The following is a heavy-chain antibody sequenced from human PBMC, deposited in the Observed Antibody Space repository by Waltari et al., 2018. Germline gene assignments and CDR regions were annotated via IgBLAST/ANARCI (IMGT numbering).Heavy chain of an antibody. D-gene: IGHD3-10*01. CDR3: ARWVPSRYGSGSPFDY. CDR2: IIPIFGTA. V-gene: IGHV1-69*13. CDR1: GYTFTSYA. J-gene: IGHJ4*02. Sequence: QVQLVQSGAEVKKPGASVKVSCKASGYTFTSYAMHWVRQAPGQGLEWMGGIIPIFGTANYAQKFQGRVTITADESTSTAYMELSSLRSEDTAVYYCARWVPSRYGSGSPFDYWGQGTLVTVSS.